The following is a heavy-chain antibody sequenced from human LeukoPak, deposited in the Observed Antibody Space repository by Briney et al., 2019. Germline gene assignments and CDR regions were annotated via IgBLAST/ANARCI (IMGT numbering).Heavy chain of an antibody. CDR1: GFTFNNYA. V-gene: IGHV3-23*01. D-gene: IGHD3-16*01. J-gene: IGHJ5*02. Sequence: PGGSLRLSCAASGFTFNNYATSWVRQAPGKGLEWVSAISGSGVTTYYADSVKGRFIISRDNSKDTLYLQMNSLRAQDTAIYYCAKDGFGEWLRNWFGPWGQGILVTVSS. CDR3: AKDGFGEWLRNWFGP. CDR2: ISGSGVTT.